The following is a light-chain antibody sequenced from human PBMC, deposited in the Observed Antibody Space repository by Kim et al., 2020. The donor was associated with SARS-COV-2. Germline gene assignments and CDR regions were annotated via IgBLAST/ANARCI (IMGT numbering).Light chain of an antibody. Sequence: SSELTQDPAVSVALGQTVSITCQGVRFRTNYATWYQQKPGQAPVLVMYGKDKRPPGIPARFSGSSSENTASLTITGAQAEYEADYYWNSRDSSAFVVFGG. CDR3: NSRDSSAFVV. J-gene: IGLJ2*01. CDR1: RFRTNY. CDR2: GKD. V-gene: IGLV3-19*01.